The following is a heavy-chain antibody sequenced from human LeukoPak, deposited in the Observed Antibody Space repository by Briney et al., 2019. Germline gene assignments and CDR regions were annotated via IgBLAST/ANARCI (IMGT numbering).Heavy chain of an antibody. CDR2: IRHDESEK. CDR1: GFSFNSDW. V-gene: IGHV3-7*01. CDR3: TRRLDD. D-gene: IGHD3-16*01. Sequence: GGSLRLSCAASGFSFNSDWMDWVRQAPGKGLEWVANIRHDESEKNYLDSVKGRFTISRDNAQNSLYLQMNGLRVEDTAVYYCTRRLDDWGQGTLVTVSS. J-gene: IGHJ4*02.